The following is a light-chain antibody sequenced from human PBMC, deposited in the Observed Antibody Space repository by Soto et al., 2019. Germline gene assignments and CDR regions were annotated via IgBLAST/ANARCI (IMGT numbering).Light chain of an antibody. Sequence: DIQMTHSPSSLSASVGDRVTITCRASQHISSWLAWYQQKPGKAPKLLIYAASGLQTGVPSRFSGSGSGTDFTLTISSLQPEDFATYYCQQANSFPITFGQGTRLEIK. J-gene: IGKJ5*01. V-gene: IGKV1-12*01. CDR3: QQANSFPIT. CDR2: AAS. CDR1: QHISSW.